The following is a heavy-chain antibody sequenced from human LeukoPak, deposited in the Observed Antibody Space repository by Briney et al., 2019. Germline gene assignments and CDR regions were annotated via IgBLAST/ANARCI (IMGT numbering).Heavy chain of an antibody. D-gene: IGHD3-10*01. CDR1: GFTFSSYW. CDR3: AREDYMIRGVMDY. CDR2: IKHDGSEK. V-gene: IGHV3-7*04. J-gene: IGHJ4*02. Sequence: GSLRLSCAASGFTFSSYWMTWVRQAPGKGLEWEANIKHDGSEKYYADSVKGRFTISRDNAKNSLYVQMNSLRVEDTAVYYCAREDYMIRGVMDYWGQGSMVTVSS.